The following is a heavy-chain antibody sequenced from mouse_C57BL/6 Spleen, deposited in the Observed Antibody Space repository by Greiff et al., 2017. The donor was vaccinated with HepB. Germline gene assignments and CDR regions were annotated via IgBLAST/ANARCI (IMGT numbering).Heavy chain of an antibody. CDR3: ARAGYSNYEGQAMDY. V-gene: IGHV1-55*01. D-gene: IGHD2-5*01. CDR2: IYPGSGST. Sequence: VQLQQPGAELVKPGASVKMSCKASGYTFTSYWITWVKQSPEQGLEWIGDIYPGSGSTNYNEKFKSKATLTVDTSSSTAYMQLSSLTSEDSAVYYCARAGYSNYEGQAMDYWGQGTSVTVSS. CDR1: GYTFTSYW. J-gene: IGHJ4*01.